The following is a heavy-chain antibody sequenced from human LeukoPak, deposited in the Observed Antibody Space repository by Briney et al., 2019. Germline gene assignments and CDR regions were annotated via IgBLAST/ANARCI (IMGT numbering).Heavy chain of an antibody. V-gene: IGHV3-21*01. Sequence: GGSLRLSCAASGFTVSSNYMSWVRQAPGKGLEWVSSISSSSSYIYYADSVKGRFTISRDNAKNSLYLQMNSLRAEDTAVYYCARAPGIYDFWSGYYSVHYYYYMDVWGKGTTVTVSS. D-gene: IGHD3-3*01. CDR3: ARAPGIYDFWSGYYSVHYYYYMDV. CDR2: ISSSSSYI. CDR1: GFTVSSNY. J-gene: IGHJ6*03.